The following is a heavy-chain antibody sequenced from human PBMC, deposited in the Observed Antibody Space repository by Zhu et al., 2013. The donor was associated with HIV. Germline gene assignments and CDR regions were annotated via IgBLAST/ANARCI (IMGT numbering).Heavy chain of an antibody. J-gene: IGHJ2*01. V-gene: IGHV1-2*02. CDR2: INPNSGGT. CDR1: GYTFTGYY. CDR3: ARGKGYCSSTSCYHYWYFDL. D-gene: IGHD2-2*01. Sequence: QVQLVQSGAEVKKPGASVKVSCKASGYTFTGYYMHWVRQAPGQGLEWMGWINPNSGGTNYAQKFQGRVTMTRDTSISTAYMELSRLRSDDTAVYYCARGKGYCSSTSCYHYWYFDLWGRGTLVTVSS.